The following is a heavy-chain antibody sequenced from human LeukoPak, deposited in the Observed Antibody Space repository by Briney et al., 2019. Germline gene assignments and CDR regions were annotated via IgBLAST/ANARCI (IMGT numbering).Heavy chain of an antibody. CDR1: EFSFSTYG. V-gene: IGHV3-33*01. Sequence: SGRSLRLSCAASEFSFSTYGMHWVRQAPGKGLQWVASLRYDGTNKYHADSVKGRFTISRDNSQSTLYLQMNSLRAEDTAVYYCARARNNYDRSGYSALDYWGQGTLVTVSS. J-gene: IGHJ4*02. CDR3: ARARNNYDRSGYSALDY. D-gene: IGHD3-22*01. CDR2: LRYDGTNK.